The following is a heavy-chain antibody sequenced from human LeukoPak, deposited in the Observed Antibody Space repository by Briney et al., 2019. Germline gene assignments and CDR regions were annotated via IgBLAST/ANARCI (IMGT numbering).Heavy chain of an antibody. D-gene: IGHD2-15*01. J-gene: IGHJ2*01. CDR3: VSQGYCSGGTCNWHFGL. Sequence: YAGGNTNYAASVKGRFTMSRDNSKNALYLQMNSLRGDDTAVYFCVSQGYCSGGTCNWHFGLWGQGTRVTVSS. CDR2: YAGGNT. V-gene: IGHV3-66*01.